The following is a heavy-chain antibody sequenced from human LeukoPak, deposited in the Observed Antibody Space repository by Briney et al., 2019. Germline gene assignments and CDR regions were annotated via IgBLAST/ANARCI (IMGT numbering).Heavy chain of an antibody. J-gene: IGHJ4*02. CDR2: INPNSGDT. D-gene: IGHD7-27*01. V-gene: IGHV1-2*06. CDR3: ARDLSSTSNWELDY. CDR1: GYTFTGYF. Sequence: ASVKVSCTASGYTFTGYFMHWVRQAPGQGLEWMGRINPNSGDTNYAQTLQGRVTMTRDTSISTVYMELSRLRSDDTAVYYCARDLSSTSNWELDYWGQGTLVTVSS.